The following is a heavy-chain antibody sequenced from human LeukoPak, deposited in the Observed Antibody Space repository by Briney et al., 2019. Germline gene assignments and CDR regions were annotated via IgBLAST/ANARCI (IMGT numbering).Heavy chain of an antibody. D-gene: IGHD3-22*01. J-gene: IGHJ4*02. CDR2: ISGSGGSA. CDR3: ATNYYDSSRAASDY. V-gene: IGHV3-23*01. CDR1: GITYSNYA. Sequence: GGSLRLSCAASGITYSNYAMNWVRRAPGKGLEWVSTISGSGGSAYYVDSVKGRFTISRDNSRNTLYLQMNSLRAEDTAVYYCATNYYDSSRAASDYWGQGTLVTVSS.